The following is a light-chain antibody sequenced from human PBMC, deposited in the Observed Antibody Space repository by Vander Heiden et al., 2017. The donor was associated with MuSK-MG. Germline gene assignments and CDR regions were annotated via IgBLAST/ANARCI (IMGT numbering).Light chain of an antibody. J-gene: IGKJ1*01. CDR3: QQHNSYSQWT. CDR1: QSISRW. Sequence: DIQMTQSPSTLSASVGDRVTITCRASQSISRWLAWYQQKPGRAPKILIYDASSLESGVPSRFSGSGYGTEFTLTISSRQPGDFAAYYCQQHNSYSQWTFGQGTKVEIK. CDR2: DAS. V-gene: IGKV1-5*01.